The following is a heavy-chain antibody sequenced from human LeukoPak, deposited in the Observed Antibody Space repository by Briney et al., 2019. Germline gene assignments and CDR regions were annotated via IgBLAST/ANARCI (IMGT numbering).Heavy chain of an antibody. CDR1: GGSISSSNW. CDR2: IYHSGST. Sequence: SETLSLTCAVSGGSISSSNWWSWVRQPPGKGLEWIGEIYHSGSTNYNPSLKSRVTISVDKSKNQFSLKLSSVTAADTAVYYCASSRAGEMATIKGAYDAFDIWGQGTMVTVSS. V-gene: IGHV4-4*02. J-gene: IGHJ3*02. D-gene: IGHD5-24*01. CDR3: ASSRAGEMATIKGAYDAFDI.